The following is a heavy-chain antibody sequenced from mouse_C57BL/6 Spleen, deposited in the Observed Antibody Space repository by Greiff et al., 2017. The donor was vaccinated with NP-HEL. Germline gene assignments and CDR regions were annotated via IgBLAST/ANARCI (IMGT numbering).Heavy chain of an antibody. CDR2: IDPETGGT. CDR3: TSRTTVGAPMDY. Sequence: QVQLQQSGAELVRPGASVTLSCKASGYTFTDYEMHWVKQTPVHGLEWIGAIDPETGGTAHNQKFKGKAILTADKSSSTAYMGLRSLTSEDSAVYYCTSRTTVGAPMDYWGQGTAVTVSS. V-gene: IGHV1-15*01. CDR1: GYTFTDYE. D-gene: IGHD1-1*01. J-gene: IGHJ4*01.